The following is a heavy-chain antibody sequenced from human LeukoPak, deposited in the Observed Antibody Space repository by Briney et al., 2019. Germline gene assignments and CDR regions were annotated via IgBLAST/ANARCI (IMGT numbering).Heavy chain of an antibody. Sequence: SETLSLTCTVSGGSISSYYWSWIRQPPGKGLEWIGYIYYSGSTNYNPSLKSRVTISVDTSKNQFSLKLSSVTAADTAVYYCARGLEYDILTGSEYYFDYWGQEPWSPSPQ. V-gene: IGHV4-59*01. J-gene: IGHJ4*01. CDR3: ARGLEYDILTGSEYYFDY. D-gene: IGHD3-9*01. CDR2: IYYSGST. CDR1: GGSISSYY.